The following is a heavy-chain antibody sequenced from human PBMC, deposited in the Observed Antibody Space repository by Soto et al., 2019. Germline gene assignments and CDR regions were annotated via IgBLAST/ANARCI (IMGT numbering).Heavy chain of an antibody. Sequence: QVQLVESGGGVVQPGRSLRLSCAASGFTFSSYGMHWVRQAPGKGLEWVAVISYDGSNKYYADSVKGRFTISRDNSKNTRYLQMNSLRAEDTAVYYCAKVDQPLLRGPAPLDYWGQGTLVTVSS. D-gene: IGHD3-10*01. CDR2: ISYDGSNK. J-gene: IGHJ4*02. V-gene: IGHV3-30*18. CDR3: AKVDQPLLRGPAPLDY. CDR1: GFTFSSYG.